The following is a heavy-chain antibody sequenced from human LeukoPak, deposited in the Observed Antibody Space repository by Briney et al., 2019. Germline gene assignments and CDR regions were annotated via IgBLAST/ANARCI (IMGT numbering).Heavy chain of an antibody. CDR3: ARKGLGGELGGFDS. J-gene: IGHJ4*02. CDR1: GFTFSSYW. D-gene: IGHD1-7*01. Sequence: PGGSLRLSCAASGFTFSSYWMSWVRQAPGKGLEWVSGTNRRGDITGYADFVKGRFTISRDNAKNSSHLQMNSLRVEDTALYHCARKGLGGELGGFDSWGQGTLVTVSS. V-gene: IGHV3-20*01. CDR2: TNRRGDIT.